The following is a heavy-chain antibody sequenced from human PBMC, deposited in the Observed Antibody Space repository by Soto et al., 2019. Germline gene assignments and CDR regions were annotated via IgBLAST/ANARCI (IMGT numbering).Heavy chain of an antibody. J-gene: IGHJ1*01. Sequence: EVQLLESGGGLVQPGGSLRVSCAASGFTFSTYAMSWVRQAPGKGLEWVSAISGSGNSTYYADSVKGRLTISRDNSKNTLHLQMNSLRAEDTPVYYCAKDGGIAGAVEYFQHWGQGTLVTVSS. D-gene: IGHD6-13*01. CDR2: ISGSGNST. V-gene: IGHV3-23*01. CDR1: GFTFSTYA. CDR3: AKDGGIAGAVEYFQH.